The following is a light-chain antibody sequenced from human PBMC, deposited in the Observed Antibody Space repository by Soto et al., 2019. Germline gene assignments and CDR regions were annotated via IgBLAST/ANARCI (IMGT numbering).Light chain of an antibody. CDR1: SSDVGGYNY. CDR3: SSYTSSTTNYV. J-gene: IGLJ1*01. CDR2: EVS. Sequence: QSALTQPASVSGSPRQSITISCTGTSSDVGGYNYVSWYQQHPGKAPKLMIYEVSTRPSGISNRFSGSKSGNTASLTISGLQAEDEADYYCSSYTSSTTNYVFGIGTKVTVL. V-gene: IGLV2-14*01.